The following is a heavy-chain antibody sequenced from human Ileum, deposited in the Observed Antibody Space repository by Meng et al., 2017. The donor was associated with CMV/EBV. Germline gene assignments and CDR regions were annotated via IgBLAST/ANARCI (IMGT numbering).Heavy chain of an antibody. CDR1: GEPFAGYC. D-gene: IGHD1-1*01. CDR2: ISANNGKT. V-gene: IGHV1-18*01. Sequence: SGEPFAGYCSSWWRKAPGQGLGWVGWISANNGKTKNEKKFQGRVTMTTATSRSTGYMELRGLRSNEAAVYYGAKRTDHDTNNWYYPWGQGTLVTVSS. J-gene: IGHJ5*02. CDR3: AKRTDHDTNNWYYP.